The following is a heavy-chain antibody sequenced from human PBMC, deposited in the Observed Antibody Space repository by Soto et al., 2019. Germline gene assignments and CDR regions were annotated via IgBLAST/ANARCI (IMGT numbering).Heavy chain of an antibody. V-gene: IGHV1-3*01. CDR1: GFTFTDYA. CDR2: VNAGNGHT. J-gene: IGHJ4*02. Sequence: QVQLVQSGADVQKPGASESVSCKASGFTFTDYAINWVRQAPGQSLEWMGWVNAGNGHTKYSEKFQDRVTLTRDASAYIAYMYLRSPGSEDTALYFCAGWILVRSSGCYYFDAWGQGTQVTV. CDR3: AGWILVRSSGCYYFDA. D-gene: IGHD6-19*01.